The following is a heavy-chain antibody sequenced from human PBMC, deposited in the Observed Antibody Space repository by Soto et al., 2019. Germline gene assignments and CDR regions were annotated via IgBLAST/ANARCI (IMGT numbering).Heavy chain of an antibody. CDR1: SGSISSGGYY. D-gene: IGHD6-6*01. Sequence: SVTLSLTCTVSSGSISSGGYYWCWIRQHPGKGLEWIGYIYYSGSTYYNPSLKSRVTISVDTSKNQFSLKLSSVTAADTAVYYCARGPYSSSSKYYFDYWGQGTLVTVSS. CDR3: ARGPYSSSSKYYFDY. CDR2: IYYSGST. J-gene: IGHJ4*02. V-gene: IGHV4-31*03.